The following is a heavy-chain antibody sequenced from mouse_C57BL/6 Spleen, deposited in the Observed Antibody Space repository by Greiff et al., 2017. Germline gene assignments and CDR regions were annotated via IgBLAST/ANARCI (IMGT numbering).Heavy chain of an antibody. Sequence: QVQLQQSGAELVKPGASVKISCKASGYSFSSYWMNWVKQRPGKGLEWIGQIYPGDGDTNYNGKFKGKATLTADKSSSTAYMQLRRLTSEDSAVYFCARSGTTGAMDYWGQGTSVTVSS. V-gene: IGHV1-80*01. CDR1: GYSFSSYW. CDR2: IYPGDGDT. J-gene: IGHJ4*01. D-gene: IGHD1-1*01. CDR3: ARSGTTGAMDY.